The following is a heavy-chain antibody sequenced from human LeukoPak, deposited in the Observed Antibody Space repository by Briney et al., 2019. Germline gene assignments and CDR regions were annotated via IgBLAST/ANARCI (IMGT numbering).Heavy chain of an antibody. CDR2: ISGSGGNT. Sequence: GGSLRLSCAASGFTFSSYAMSWVRQAPGQGLEWVSAISGSGGNTYYADSVKGRFTISRDNSKNTLYLQMNSLRAEDAAVYYCANEYSKGDIWGQGTMVTVSS. CDR1: GFTFSSYA. CDR3: ANEYSKGDI. J-gene: IGHJ3*02. V-gene: IGHV3-23*01. D-gene: IGHD4-11*01.